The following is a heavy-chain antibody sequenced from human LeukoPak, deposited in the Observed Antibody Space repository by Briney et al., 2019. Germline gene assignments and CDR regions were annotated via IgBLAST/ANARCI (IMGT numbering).Heavy chain of an antibody. Sequence: GGSLRLSCEATGFTFKKHWMSWVRQAVGKGLECVAKIKEDGSEKHYVDSVQGRFTISRDNARNSLYLQMNSLRADDTAVYYCARDYTGGWNDYWGQGTLVTVSS. V-gene: IGHV3-7*01. CDR3: ARDYTGGWNDY. D-gene: IGHD7-27*01. CDR1: GFTFKKHW. J-gene: IGHJ4*02. CDR2: IKEDGSEK.